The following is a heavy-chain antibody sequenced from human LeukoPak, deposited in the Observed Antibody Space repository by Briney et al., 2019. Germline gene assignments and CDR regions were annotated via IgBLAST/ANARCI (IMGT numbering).Heavy chain of an antibody. CDR2: INLDGCEK. CDR1: EFTFRNHW. CDR3: ARGAGRGGSDY. J-gene: IGHJ4*02. Sequence: PGGSLRLSCAASEFTFRNHWMSWVRQAPGKGLEWVAYINLDGCEKSYVDSVKGRFTISRDNDKNSLYLQMNSLRAEDTAVYYCARGAGRGGSDYWGQGTLVTVSS. D-gene: IGHD3-16*01. V-gene: IGHV3-7*01.